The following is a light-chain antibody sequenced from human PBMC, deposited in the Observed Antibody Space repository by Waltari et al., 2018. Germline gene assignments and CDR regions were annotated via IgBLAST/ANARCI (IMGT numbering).Light chain of an antibody. J-gene: IGLJ3*02. CDR2: GNS. V-gene: IGLV1-40*01. CDR1: SSNIGARFD. Sequence: QSVLTQPPSVSGAPGQSVTISCTGSSSNIGARFDVPWYQQIPGTAPKLLIYGNSNRPSGVPDRFSGPKSGTSASLAITGLQADDEADYYCQSYDSSLSGSVFGGGTKLTVL. CDR3: QSYDSSLSGSV.